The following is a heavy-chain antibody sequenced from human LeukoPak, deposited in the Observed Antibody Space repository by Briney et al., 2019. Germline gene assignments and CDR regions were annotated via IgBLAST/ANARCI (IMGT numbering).Heavy chain of an antibody. J-gene: IGHJ4*02. D-gene: IGHD3-10*01. CDR1: GFTFSSYA. Sequence: GRSLRLSCAASGFTFSSYAMHWVRQAPGKGLEWVANIKQDASEIYYVGSVKGRFTISRDNAKNSVFLQMNSLRAEDTAVYYCATDGGPFDNWGQGILVTVSS. CDR2: IKQDASEI. V-gene: IGHV3-7*01. CDR3: ATDGGPFDN.